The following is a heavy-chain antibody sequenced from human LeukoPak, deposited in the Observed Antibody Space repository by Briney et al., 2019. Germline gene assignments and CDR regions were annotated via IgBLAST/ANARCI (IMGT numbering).Heavy chain of an antibody. CDR3: ARDVGIAVAGRNWFDP. V-gene: IGHV1-69*01. CDR2: IIPIFGTA. D-gene: IGHD6-19*01. J-gene: IGHJ5*02. CDR1: GGTFSSYA. Sequence: SVTVSCKASGGTFSSYAISWVRQAPGQGLEWMGGIIPIFGTANYAQKFQGRVTITADESTSTAYMELSRLRSEDTAVYYCARDVGIAVAGRNWFDPWGQGTLVTVSS.